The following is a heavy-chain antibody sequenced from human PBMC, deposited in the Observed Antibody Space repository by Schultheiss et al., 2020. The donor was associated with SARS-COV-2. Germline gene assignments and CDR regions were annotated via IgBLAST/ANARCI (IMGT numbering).Heavy chain of an antibody. CDR3: ARATLKIPGYVY. CDR1: GFTFSSYS. V-gene: IGHV3-48*04. D-gene: IGHD5-12*01. Sequence: GGSLRLSCAASGFTFSSYSMNWVRQAPGKGLEWVSYISSSSSTIYYADSVKGRFTISRDNAKNSLYLQMNSLRAEDMAVYYCARATLKIPGYVYWGQGTLVTFSS. CDR2: ISSSSSTI. J-gene: IGHJ4*02.